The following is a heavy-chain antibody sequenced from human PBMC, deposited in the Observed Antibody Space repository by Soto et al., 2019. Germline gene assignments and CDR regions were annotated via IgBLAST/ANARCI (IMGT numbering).Heavy chain of an antibody. CDR1: GFTFSSYS. V-gene: IGHV3-21*01. D-gene: IGHD3-22*01. CDR3: ARDRAAVDYYDSSAYWAHDASDI. Sequence: PGGSLRLSCAASGFTFSSYSMNWVRQAPGKGLEWVSSISSSSSYIYYADSVKGRFTISRDNAKNSLYLQMNSLRAEDTAVYYCARDRAAVDYYDSSAYWAHDASDIWGQGTMVTVSS. CDR2: ISSSSSYI. J-gene: IGHJ3*02.